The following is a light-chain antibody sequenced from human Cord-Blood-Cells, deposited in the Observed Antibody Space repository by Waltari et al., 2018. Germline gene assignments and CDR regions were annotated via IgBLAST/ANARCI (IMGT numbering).Light chain of an antibody. J-gene: IGKJ3*01. CDR3: QQRSNWLFT. CDR2: DAS. CDR1: QSVSSY. Sequence: ELVLTPSPATLPWYPGERATLPCRASQSVSSYVAWYQQNPGQAPRLLIYDASNRATGIPARFSGSGSGTDFTLTISSLEPEDLAVYYCQQRSNWLFTFGPGTKVDIK. V-gene: IGKV3-11*01.